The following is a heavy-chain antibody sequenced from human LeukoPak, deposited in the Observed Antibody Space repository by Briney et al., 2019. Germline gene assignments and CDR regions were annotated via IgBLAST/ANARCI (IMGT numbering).Heavy chain of an antibody. CDR3: ASSWDTYYYDSSGYYVDY. V-gene: IGHV3-30*04. Sequence: GSLRLSCAASGFTFSSYAMHWVRQAPGKGLEWVAVISYDESNKYYADSVKGRFTISRDNSKNTLYLQMNSLRAEDTAVYYCASSWDTYYYDSSGYYVDYWGQGTLVTVSS. D-gene: IGHD3-22*01. J-gene: IGHJ4*02. CDR1: GFTFSSYA. CDR2: ISYDESNK.